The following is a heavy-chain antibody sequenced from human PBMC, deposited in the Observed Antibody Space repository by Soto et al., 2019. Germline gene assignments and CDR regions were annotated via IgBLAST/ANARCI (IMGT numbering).Heavy chain of an antibody. J-gene: IGHJ3*02. D-gene: IGHD3-3*02. Sequence: QVQLVESGGGVVQPGRSLRLSCAASGFTFSSYGMHWVRQAPGKGLEWVAVIWYDGSNKYYADSVKGRFTISRDNSKNTLDLQMNSLRAEDTAVYYFARDRHFAASRDDAFDIWGQGTMVTVSS. V-gene: IGHV3-33*01. CDR2: IWYDGSNK. CDR1: GFTFSSYG. CDR3: ARDRHFAASRDDAFDI.